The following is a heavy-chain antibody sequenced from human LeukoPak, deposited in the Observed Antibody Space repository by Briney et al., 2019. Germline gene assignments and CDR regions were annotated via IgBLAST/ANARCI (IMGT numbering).Heavy chain of an antibody. CDR1: GLTFRNYA. D-gene: IGHD1-26*01. CDR3: ARGSARTVGTSLRLMDV. V-gene: IGHV3-30-3*01. J-gene: IGHJ6*02. CDR2: IFSDRNSK. Sequence: GGPWRLSCAASGLTFRNYAMHWVRQSPGKGLDGLASIFSDRNSKYYADSVKGRSSISRDNFKTTLYLQMNSLSAEDTSLYYCARGSARTVGTSLRLMDVWGQGTTVTVSS.